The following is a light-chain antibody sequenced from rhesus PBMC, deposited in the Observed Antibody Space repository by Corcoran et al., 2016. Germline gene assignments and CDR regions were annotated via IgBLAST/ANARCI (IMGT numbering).Light chain of an antibody. CDR3: QQYSNWPLT. V-gene: IGKV3-42*03. Sequence: EIVMTQSPVTLSLSPGERATLSCRASQRVSSSLAWYQQKPGQAPRLLIYGASSRATGIPARVSGSGVGTEFTITISSLEPEDFAVYYCQQYSNWPLTFGGGTKVEIK. CDR1: QRVSSS. CDR2: GAS. J-gene: IGKJ4*01.